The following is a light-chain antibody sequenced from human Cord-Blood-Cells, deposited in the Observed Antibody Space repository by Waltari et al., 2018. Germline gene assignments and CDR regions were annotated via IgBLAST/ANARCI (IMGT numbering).Light chain of an antibody. CDR2: DVS. J-gene: IGLJ3*02. CDR1: SSDDGGYNY. V-gene: IGLV2-11*01. Sequence: QSALTQPRSVSGSPGQSVTISCTGTSSDDGGYNYVSWYQQHPGKAPKLMIYDVSKRPAEVPDRFSGSKSGNTASLTISGLQAEDEADYYCCSYAGSYTWVFGGGTKLTVL. CDR3: CSYAGSYTWV.